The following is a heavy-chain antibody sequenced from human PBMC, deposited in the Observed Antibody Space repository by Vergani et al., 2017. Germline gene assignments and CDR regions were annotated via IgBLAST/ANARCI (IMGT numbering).Heavy chain of an antibody. V-gene: IGHV3-33*06. CDR3: AKDSGIYDSSGYFYFDY. Sequence: QVQLVESGGGVVQPGRSLRLSCAASGFTFSSYGMHWVRQAPGKGLEWVAVIWYDGSNKYYADSVKGRFTISRDNSKNTLYLQMNSLRAEDTAVYYCAKDSGIYDSSGYFYFDYWGQGTLVTVSS. J-gene: IGHJ4*02. D-gene: IGHD3-22*01. CDR2: IWYDGSNK. CDR1: GFTFSSYG.